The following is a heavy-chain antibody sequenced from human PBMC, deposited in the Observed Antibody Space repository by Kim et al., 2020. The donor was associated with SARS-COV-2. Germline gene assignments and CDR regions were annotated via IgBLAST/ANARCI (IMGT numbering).Heavy chain of an antibody. Sequence: SETLSLTCTVSGGSISSSSYYWGWIRQPPGKGLEWIGSIYYSGSTYYNPSLKSRVTISVDTSKNQFSLKLSSVTAADTAVYYCATPFLAVAGTGYWGQGTLVTVSS. D-gene: IGHD6-19*01. CDR1: GGSISSSSYY. CDR2: IYYSGST. CDR3: ATPFLAVAGTGY. V-gene: IGHV4-39*01. J-gene: IGHJ4*02.